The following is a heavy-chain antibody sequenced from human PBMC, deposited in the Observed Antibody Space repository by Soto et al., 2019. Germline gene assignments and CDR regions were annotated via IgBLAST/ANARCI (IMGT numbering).Heavy chain of an antibody. V-gene: IGHV4-30-4*01. CDR1: GGSITSGDYF. CDR3: ARVGGGGRWFDP. J-gene: IGHJ5*02. D-gene: IGHD3-16*01. Sequence: QVQLQESGPGLVKPSQTLSLTCTVSGGSITSGDYFWSWIRQPPGQGLEWIGYIYYTGSTNYNPSLKSRVTISVDTFKNHFSLKLSSVTAADTAVYYCARVGGGGRWFDPWGQGTLVTVSS. CDR2: IYYTGST.